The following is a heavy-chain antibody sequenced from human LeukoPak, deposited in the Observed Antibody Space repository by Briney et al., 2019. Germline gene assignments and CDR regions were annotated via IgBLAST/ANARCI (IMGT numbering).Heavy chain of an antibody. D-gene: IGHD3-22*01. V-gene: IGHV1-18*01. J-gene: IGHJ4*02. Sequence: ASVKVSCKASDYTFTSYGISWVRQAPGQGLEWMGWISAYNGNTNYAQKLQGRVTMTIDTSTSTAYMELRSLRSDDTAVYYCARDHNYYGSSPFDYWGQGTLVTVSS. CDR1: DYTFTSYG. CDR2: ISAYNGNT. CDR3: ARDHNYYGSSPFDY.